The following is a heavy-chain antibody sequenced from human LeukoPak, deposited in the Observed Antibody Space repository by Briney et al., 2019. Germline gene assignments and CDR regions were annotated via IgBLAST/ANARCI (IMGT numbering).Heavy chain of an antibody. CDR1: GYTFTCYY. D-gene: IGHD4-17*01. CDR2: INAGNGNT. J-gene: IGHJ3*02. CDR3: ARLSGDYVAFDI. V-gene: IGHV1-3*01. Sequence: ASVKVSCKPSGYTFTCYYMHWVRQAPGQRLEWMGWINAGNGNTKYSQKFQGRVTIPRDTSASTVYMELSSLRSEDTAVYYCARLSGDYVAFDIWGQGTMVTVSS.